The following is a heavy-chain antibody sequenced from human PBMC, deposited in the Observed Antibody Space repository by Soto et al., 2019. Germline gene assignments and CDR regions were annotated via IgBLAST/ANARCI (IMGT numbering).Heavy chain of an antibody. Sequence: PSQTLSLTCAISGDSVSSNIAAWNWIRQSPSRGLEWLGRTYYRSKWYSDYAVSVRSRITTSPDTCKNQFSLQLNSVTPEDTAVYYCTRAGQNPESSGYYGAFDYWGQGTLVTVSS. D-gene: IGHD3-22*01. CDR1: GDSVSSNIAA. CDR2: TYYRSKWYS. V-gene: IGHV6-1*01. J-gene: IGHJ4*02. CDR3: TRAGQNPESSGYYGAFDY.